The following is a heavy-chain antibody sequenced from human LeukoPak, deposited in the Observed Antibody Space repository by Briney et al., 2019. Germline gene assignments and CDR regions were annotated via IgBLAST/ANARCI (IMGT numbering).Heavy chain of an antibody. V-gene: IGHV1-18*01. D-gene: IGHD6-13*01. CDR2: ISAYNGNT. J-gene: IGHJ5*02. CDR1: GYTFTSYG. Sequence: SVKGSCKASGYTFTSYGISWVRQAPRQGLEWMGWISAYNGNTNYAQKFKGRVAITAYESTSTGYMELSSVRSENTAVYYCARENDYSSSGFVRGLLLSTAEAANWFDPWGQGTLVTVSS. CDR3: ARENDYSSSGFVRGLLLSTAEAANWFDP.